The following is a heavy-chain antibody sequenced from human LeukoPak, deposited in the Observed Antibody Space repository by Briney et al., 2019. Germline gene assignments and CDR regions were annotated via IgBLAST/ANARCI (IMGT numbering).Heavy chain of an antibody. CDR3: ARDLGGYFPYGMDV. Sequence: ASVKVSCKASGYTFTGYYMHWVRQAPGQGLEWMGWINPNSGGTNYAQKFQGRVTMTTDTSTSTAYMELRSLRSDDTAVYYCARDLGGYFPYGMDVWGQGTTVTVSS. V-gene: IGHV1-2*02. CDR1: GYTFTGYY. J-gene: IGHJ6*02. D-gene: IGHD3-22*01. CDR2: INPNSGGT.